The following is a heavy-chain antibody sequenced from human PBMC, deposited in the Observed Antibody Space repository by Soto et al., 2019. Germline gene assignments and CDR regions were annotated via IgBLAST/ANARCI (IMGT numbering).Heavy chain of an antibody. CDR3: ARVRAYAMDV. J-gene: IGHJ6*02. Sequence: GGSPRLPCGAPGFNRRDHRIHWVRQAAGGGLGLASCINGDARSTTDADWVKVRFTIARDDAKNTVYLQMTSLRAEDTSVCLCARVRAYAMDVWGQGTRVTVSS. CDR2: INGDARST. CDR1: GFNRRDHR. D-gene: IGHD3-10*01. V-gene: IGHV3-74*01.